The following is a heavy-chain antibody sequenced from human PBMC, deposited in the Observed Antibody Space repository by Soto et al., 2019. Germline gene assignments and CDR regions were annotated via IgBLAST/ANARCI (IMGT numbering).Heavy chain of an antibody. J-gene: IGHJ6*02. CDR3: AREGYCSSGSCALDSHEYFGMDV. V-gene: IGHV1-18*01. CDR1: GYAFSSYG. D-gene: IGHD2-15*01. CDR2: MSSYNENT. Sequence: QVQLVQSGAEVKKPGASVTVYCKASGYAFSSYGISWVRQAPGKGLEWMGWMSSYNENTNSAQKFQGRVTMTRDTFTNTAYMDLRRLTSDDTAVYYCAREGYCSSGSCALDSHEYFGMDVWGQGTAVTFSS.